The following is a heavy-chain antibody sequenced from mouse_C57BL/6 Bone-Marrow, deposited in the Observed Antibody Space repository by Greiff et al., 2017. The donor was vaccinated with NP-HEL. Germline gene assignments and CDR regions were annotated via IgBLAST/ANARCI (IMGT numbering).Heavy chain of an antibody. Sequence: VQLQQSGAELVRPGTSVKVSCKASGYAFTNYLLEWVKQRPGQGLEWIGVLNPGSGGTKYNEKFKGKATLTADKSSSTAYMQLSSLTSEDSAVYFCAREAYYSNYDYWGQGTTLTVSS. D-gene: IGHD2-5*01. CDR1: GYAFTNYL. CDR3: AREAYYSNYDY. J-gene: IGHJ2*01. V-gene: IGHV1-54*01. CDR2: LNPGSGGT.